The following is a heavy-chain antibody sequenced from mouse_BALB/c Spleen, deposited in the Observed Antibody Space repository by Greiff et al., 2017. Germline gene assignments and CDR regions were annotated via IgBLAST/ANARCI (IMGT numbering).Heavy chain of an antibody. Sequence: EVKLQESGGGLVKPGGSLKLSCAASGFAFSSYDMSWVRQTPEKRLEWVAYISSGGGSTYYPDTVKGRFTISRDNAKNTLYLQMSSLKSEDTAMYYCASLLLLRFDYWGQGTTLTVSS. J-gene: IGHJ2*01. CDR1: GFAFSSYD. CDR3: ASLLLLRFDY. CDR2: ISSGGGST. V-gene: IGHV5-12-1*01. D-gene: IGHD1-1*01.